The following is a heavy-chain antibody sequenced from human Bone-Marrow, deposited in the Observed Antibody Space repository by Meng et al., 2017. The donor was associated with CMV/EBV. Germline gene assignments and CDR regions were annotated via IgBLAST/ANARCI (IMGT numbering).Heavy chain of an antibody. Sequence: GESLKISCAASGFIFHNYAMTWVRQAPGKGLEWVASISSAGDYIYYADSLEGRFTVSGDNAKNSLFLQMNSLRAEDTAVYFCARDKGVGGTPYFDYWGQGTRVTVSS. CDR1: GFIFHNYA. CDR2: ISSAGDYI. J-gene: IGHJ4*02. V-gene: IGHV3-21*01. D-gene: IGHD1-26*01. CDR3: ARDKGVGGTPYFDY.